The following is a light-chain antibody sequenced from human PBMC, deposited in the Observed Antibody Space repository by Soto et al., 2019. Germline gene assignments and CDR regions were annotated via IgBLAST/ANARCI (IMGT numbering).Light chain of an antibody. CDR1: SSNVGGNP. J-gene: IGLJ1*01. CDR3: TSCDDSLNAPV. CDR2: TNT. Sequence: QSVLTQPPSASGTPGQRVTISCSGSSSNVGGNPVNWYQHVPTTAPKLLIYTNTQRPSGVPDRFSGSKSGTSASLAISGLQSEDEADYYCTSCDDSLNAPVFGTGTKLTVL. V-gene: IGLV1-44*01.